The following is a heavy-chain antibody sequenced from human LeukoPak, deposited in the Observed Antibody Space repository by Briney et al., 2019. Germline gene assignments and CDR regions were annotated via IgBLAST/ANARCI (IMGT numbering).Heavy chain of an antibody. D-gene: IGHD1-26*01. Sequence: GGSLRLSCAASGFAFNNYAMTWVRQAPGKGLEWVSNINDNGGQRHYADSVKGRFTISRDNSKNTLFLQMDGLRAEDTAVYYCAKTQWKVGATDYFDYWGQGILVTVSS. CDR1: GFAFNNYA. V-gene: IGHV3-23*01. CDR3: AKTQWKVGATDYFDY. CDR2: INDNGGQR. J-gene: IGHJ4*02.